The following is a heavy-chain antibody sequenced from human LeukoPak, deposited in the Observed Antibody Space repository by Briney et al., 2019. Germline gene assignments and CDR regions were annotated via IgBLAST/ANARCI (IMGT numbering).Heavy chain of an antibody. CDR3: AGHDYGDYVFDY. V-gene: IGHV1-69*13. CDR2: IIPIFGTA. Sequence: SVKVSCKASGGTFSSYAISWVRQAPGQGLKWMGGIIPIFGTANYAQKFQGRVTITADESTSTAYMELSSLRSEDTAVYYCAGHDYGDYVFDYWGQGTLVTVSS. J-gene: IGHJ4*02. D-gene: IGHD4-17*01. CDR1: GGTFSSYA.